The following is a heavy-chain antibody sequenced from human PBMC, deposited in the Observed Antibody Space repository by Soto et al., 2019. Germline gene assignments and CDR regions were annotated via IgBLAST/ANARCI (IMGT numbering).Heavy chain of an antibody. Sequence: GGSLRLSCAVSGFTFSRFWMGWVRQAPGRGLEWVANIQQDGGEKYYVDSVEGRFTMSKDNVKNSLYLQMNSLGAEDTAVYYCARVRYGGYSYYFDYWGQGALVTVSS. CDR1: GFTFSRFW. CDR2: IQQDGGEK. D-gene: IGHD4-17*01. J-gene: IGHJ4*02. V-gene: IGHV3-7*03. CDR3: ARVRYGGYSYYFDY.